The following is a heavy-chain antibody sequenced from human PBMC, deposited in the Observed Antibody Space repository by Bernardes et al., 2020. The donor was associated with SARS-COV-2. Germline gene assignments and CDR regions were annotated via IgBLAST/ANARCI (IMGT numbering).Heavy chain of an antibody. V-gene: IGHV3-66*01. CDR1: GFTVSAIY. D-gene: IGHD5-12*01. Sequence: GGSLRLSCAASGFTVSAIYMSWVRQAPGKGLEWVSMIYPRGNTFYADSVRGRFTISRDISKNTLYLQINSLRAEDTAIYYCATNIDPLDSWGQGTLVTVSS. CDR3: ATNIDPLDS. J-gene: IGHJ4*02. CDR2: IYPRGNT.